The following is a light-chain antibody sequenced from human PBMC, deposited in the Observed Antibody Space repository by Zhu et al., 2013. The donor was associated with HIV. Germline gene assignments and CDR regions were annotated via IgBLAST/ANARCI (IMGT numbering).Light chain of an antibody. CDR2: GAS. J-gene: IGKJ1*01. V-gene: IGKV3-15*01. CDR3: QQRSHWPPWT. Sequence: EIVMTQSPATLSVSPGERATLSCRASQSVANSLAWYQQKPGQAPRLVIYGASTRATGIPARFSGSGSGTEFTLTISSLQSEDFAVYYCQQRSHWPPWTFGQGTKVEIK. CDR1: QSVANS.